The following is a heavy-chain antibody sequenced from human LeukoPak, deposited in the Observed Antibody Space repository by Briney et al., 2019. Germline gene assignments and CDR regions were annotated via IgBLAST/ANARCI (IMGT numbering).Heavy chain of an antibody. V-gene: IGHV3-23*01. CDR1: GFTFSRYY. J-gene: IGHJ6*04. Sequence: PGGSLRLSCAASGFTFSRYYMSWVRQTPGKGLEWVSGVGVRGVKTFYADSVKGRFTVSRDNAKSTVFLQMNSLRPEDSAVYYCAKMVVPAAYYSYGMNVWGKGTTVTVPP. CDR3: AKMVVPAAYYSYGMNV. D-gene: IGHD2-2*01. CDR2: VGVRGVKT.